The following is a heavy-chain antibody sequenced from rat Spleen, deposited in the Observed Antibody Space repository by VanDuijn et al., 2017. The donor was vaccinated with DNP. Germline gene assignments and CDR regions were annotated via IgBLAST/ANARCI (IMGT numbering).Heavy chain of an antibody. CDR2: INEDSSTI. CDR3: ARGPNYGGNSDLFDY. CDR1: GFNFNDYW. Sequence: EVTLVESGGGLVQPGRSLKLSCTASGFNFNDYWMGWVRQAPGKGLEWIGEINEDSSTINYSPSLRDKFTISRDNAQNTLYLQMSRLGSEDTAVYYCARGPNYGGNSDLFDYWGQGVMVTVSS. J-gene: IGHJ2*01. V-gene: IGHV4-2*01. D-gene: IGHD1-11*01.